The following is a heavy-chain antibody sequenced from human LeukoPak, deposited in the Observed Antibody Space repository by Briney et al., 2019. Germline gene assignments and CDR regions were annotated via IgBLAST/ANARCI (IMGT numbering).Heavy chain of an antibody. V-gene: IGHV4-59*01. CDR3: ARGLGYCSSTTCYPWFGP. J-gene: IGHJ5*02. CDR2: IYYSGNT. CDR1: GGSISSYY. D-gene: IGHD2-2*01. Sequence: SETLSLTCTVSGGSISSYYWSWIRQPPGKGLEWIEYIYYSGNTNYNPSLKSRVTMSVDTSKNQFSLKLSSVTAADTAVYYCARGLGYCSSTTCYPWFGPWGQGTLVTVSS.